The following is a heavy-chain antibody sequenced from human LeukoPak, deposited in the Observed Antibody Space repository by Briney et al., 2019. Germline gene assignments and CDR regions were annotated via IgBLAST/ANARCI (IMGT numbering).Heavy chain of an antibody. J-gene: IGHJ4*02. Sequence: GESLKISCKGSGYSFTSYWIGWVRQMPGKGLEWMGIIYPGDSDTRYSPSFQGQVTISADKSISTAYLQWSSLKASDTAMYYCARCGEHYDFWSGYYDYWGQGTLVTVSS. CDR1: GYSFTSYW. CDR3: ARCGEHYDFWSGYYDY. D-gene: IGHD3-3*01. CDR2: IYPGDSDT. V-gene: IGHV5-51*01.